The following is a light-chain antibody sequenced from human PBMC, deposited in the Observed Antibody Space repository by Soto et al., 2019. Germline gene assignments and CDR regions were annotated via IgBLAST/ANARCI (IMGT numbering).Light chain of an antibody. J-gene: IGKJ5*01. Sequence: DIQMTPSPSTLSSSIVDRVTLTCRASQTISDWLAWHQQKPGKAPKRLIYAAFSLQSGGPSRFSGSGSCRYFTLTISSLQAEDFATYYCQQSYSTPRTFGQGTRLEIK. CDR3: QQSYSTPRT. V-gene: IGKV1-39*01. CDR2: AAF. CDR1: QTISDW.